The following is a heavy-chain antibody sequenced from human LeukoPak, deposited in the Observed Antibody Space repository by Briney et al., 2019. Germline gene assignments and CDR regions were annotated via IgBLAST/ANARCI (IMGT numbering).Heavy chain of an antibody. J-gene: IGHJ4*02. D-gene: IGHD3-10*02. Sequence: KPSETLSLTCTVSGGSISSYYWSWIRQPPGKGLEWIGSIYYSGSTYYNPSLKSRVTISVDTSKNQFSLKLSSVTAADTAVYYCARRVFVRGYQDDLDYWGQGTLVTVSS. CDR1: GGSISSYY. CDR2: IYYSGST. V-gene: IGHV4-59*05. CDR3: ARRVFVRGYQDDLDY.